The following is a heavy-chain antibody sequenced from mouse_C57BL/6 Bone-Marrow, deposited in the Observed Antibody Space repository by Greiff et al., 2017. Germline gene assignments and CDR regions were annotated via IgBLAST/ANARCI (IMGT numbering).Heavy chain of an antibody. CDR2: ISDGGSYT. CDR1: GFTFSSYA. V-gene: IGHV5-4*03. CDR3: ARDYEGFFAY. Sequence: EVKLMESGGGLVKPGGSLKLSCAASGFTFSSYAMSWVRQTPEKRLEWVATISDGGSYTYYPDNVKGRFTISRDNAKNNLYLQMSHLKSEDTAMYYCARDYEGFFAYWGQGTLVTFSA. J-gene: IGHJ3*01. D-gene: IGHD1-1*01.